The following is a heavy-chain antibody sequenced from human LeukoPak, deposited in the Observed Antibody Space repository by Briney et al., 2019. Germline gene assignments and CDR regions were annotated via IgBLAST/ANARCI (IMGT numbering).Heavy chain of an antibody. CDR2: IYHSGST. CDR1: GYSIGSGYY. CDR3: ARTVDYGGNPSGFDY. J-gene: IGHJ4*02. Sequence: LETLSLTCTVSGYSIGSGYYWGWIRQPPGKGLEWIGSIYHSGSTYYNPSLKSRVTISVDTSKNQFSLKLSSVTAADTAVYYCARTVDYGGNPSGFDYWGQGTLVTVSS. D-gene: IGHD4-23*01. V-gene: IGHV4-38-2*02.